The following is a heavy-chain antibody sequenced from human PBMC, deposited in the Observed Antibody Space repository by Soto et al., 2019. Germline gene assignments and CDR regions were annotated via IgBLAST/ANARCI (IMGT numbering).Heavy chain of an antibody. J-gene: IGHJ4*02. V-gene: IGHV3-23*01. CDR3: ASRNSYFEY. D-gene: IGHD1-1*01. CDR2: ITATGDRT. CDR1: GFRFSSYS. Sequence: SGGSLRLSCADSGFRFSSYSMSWVRQTPGKGLEWVAAITATGDRTYYADSVTGRFTISRDNSKKTHYLQMTSLRAEDTAMYYCASRNSYFEYWGQGTPVTVSS.